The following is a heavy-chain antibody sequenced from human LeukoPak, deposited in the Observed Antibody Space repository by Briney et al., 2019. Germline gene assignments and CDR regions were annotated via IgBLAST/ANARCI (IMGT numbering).Heavy chain of an antibody. J-gene: IGHJ4*02. V-gene: IGHV4-34*01. Sequence: SETLSLTCAVYGGPFSGYYWSWIRQPPGKGLEWIGEINHSGSTNYNPSLKSRVTISVDTSKNQFSLKLSSVTAADTAVYYCARGGRSPYDYWGQGTLVTVSS. D-gene: IGHD6-13*01. CDR3: ARGGRSPYDY. CDR1: GGPFSGYY. CDR2: INHSGST.